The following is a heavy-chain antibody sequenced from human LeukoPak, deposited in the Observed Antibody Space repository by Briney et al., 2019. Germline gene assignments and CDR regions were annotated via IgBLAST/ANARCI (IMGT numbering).Heavy chain of an antibody. J-gene: IGHJ2*01. CDR1: GGSLSSYY. V-gene: IGHV4-59*01. CDR2: IYYSGST. D-gene: IGHD4-17*01. CDR3: ARDQDDYGDPYWYFDL. Sequence: SETLSLTCTVSGGSLSSYYWSWIRQPPGKGLEWIGYIYYSGSTNYNPSLKSRVTISVDTSKNQFSLKLSSVTAADTAVYYCARDQDDYGDPYWYFDLWGRGTLVTVSS.